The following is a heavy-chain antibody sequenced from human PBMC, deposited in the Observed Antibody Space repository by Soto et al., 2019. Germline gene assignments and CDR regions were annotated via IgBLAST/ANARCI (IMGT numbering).Heavy chain of an antibody. CDR2: IIPIVGRA. J-gene: IGHJ4*02. CDR3: ARETLYDFWSGYSHYFDY. D-gene: IGHD3-3*01. V-gene: IGHV1-69*10. CDR1: GCTFRSYA. Sequence: GASVKPSCKASGCTFRSYAISWVRQAPGQGLEWMGGIIPIVGRANYAQKFQGRVTMTGDTSTSTVYMELSSLRSEDTAVYYCARETLYDFWSGYSHYFDYWGQGTLVTVSS.